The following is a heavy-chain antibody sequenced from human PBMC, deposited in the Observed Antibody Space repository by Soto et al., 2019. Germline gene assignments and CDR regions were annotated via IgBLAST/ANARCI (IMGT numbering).Heavy chain of an antibody. CDR2: INHSGST. D-gene: IGHD2-2*01. V-gene: IGHV4-34*01. Sequence: PSETLSLTCTVSGGSISSYYWTWIRQPPGKGLEWIGEINHSGSTNYNPSLKSRVAISVDTSKNQFSLKLSSVTAADTAVYYCARGRDVVVPAAMPMTFDYWGQGTLVTVSS. CDR1: GGSISSYY. J-gene: IGHJ4*02. CDR3: ARGRDVVVPAAMPMTFDY.